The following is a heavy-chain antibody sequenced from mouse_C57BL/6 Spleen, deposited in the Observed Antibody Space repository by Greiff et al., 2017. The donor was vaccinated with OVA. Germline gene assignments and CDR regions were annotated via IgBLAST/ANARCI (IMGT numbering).Heavy chain of an antibody. V-gene: IGHV1-85*01. Sequence: VHLVESGPELVKPGASVQLSCKASGYTFTSYAINWVKPRPGQGLAWIGWIYPRAGSTKYNEKLKGKATFTVDTSSSTAYMEVHSLTSEDSAVYVCARERYYGSNSVDDWGQGTTLTVAS. CDR2: IYPRAGST. D-gene: IGHD1-1*01. CDR3: ARERYYGSNSVDD. J-gene: IGHJ2*01. CDR1: GYTFTSYA.